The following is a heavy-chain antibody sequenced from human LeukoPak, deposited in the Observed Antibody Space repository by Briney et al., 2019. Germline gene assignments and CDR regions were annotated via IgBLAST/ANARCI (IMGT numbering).Heavy chain of an antibody. D-gene: IGHD2-8*01. CDR2: ISYDGSNK. Sequence: PGGSLRLSCAASGFTFSSYAMHWVRQAPGKGLEWVAVISYDGSNKYYADSVKGRFTISRDNSKNTLYLQMNSLRAEDTAVYYCARDLIPWFDPWGQGTLVTVSS. CDR1: GFTFSSYA. CDR3: ARDLIPWFDP. V-gene: IGHV3-30-3*01. J-gene: IGHJ5*02.